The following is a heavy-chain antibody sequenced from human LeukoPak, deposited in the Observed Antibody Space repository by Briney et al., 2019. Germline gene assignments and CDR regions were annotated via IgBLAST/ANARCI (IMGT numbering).Heavy chain of an antibody. J-gene: IGHJ4*02. CDR2: IYYSGST. Sequence: SETLSLTCTVSGGSISSSSYYWGWIRQPPGKGLEWIGSIYYSGSTYYNPSLKSRVTISVDTSKNQFSLKLSSVTAADTAVYYCARSEEDYYDSSGYYPFGYWAQGTLVTVSS. V-gene: IGHV4-39*01. D-gene: IGHD3-22*01. CDR1: GGSISSSSYY. CDR3: ARSEEDYYDSSGYYPFGY.